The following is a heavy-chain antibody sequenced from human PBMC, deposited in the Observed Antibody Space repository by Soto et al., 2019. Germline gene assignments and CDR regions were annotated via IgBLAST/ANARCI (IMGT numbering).Heavy chain of an antibody. CDR3: ARGRIAARPRGNWFDP. D-gene: IGHD6-6*01. CDR2: INAGNGNT. CDR1: GYTFTSYA. V-gene: IGHV1-3*01. Sequence: ASVKVSCKASGYTFTSYAMHWVRQAPGQRLEWMGWINAGNGNTKYSQKFQGRVTITRDTSASTAYMELSSLRSEDTAVYYCARGRIAARPRGNWFDPWGQGTLVTVSS. J-gene: IGHJ5*02.